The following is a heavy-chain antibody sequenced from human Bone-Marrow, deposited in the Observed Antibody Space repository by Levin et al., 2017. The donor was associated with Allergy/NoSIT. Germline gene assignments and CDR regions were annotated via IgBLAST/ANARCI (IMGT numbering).Heavy chain of an antibody. V-gene: IGHV1-69*13. CDR3: ARARGPKESEAFDL. CDR1: EGTFSNYG. Sequence: ASVKVSCKASEGTFSNYGVNWVRQAPGQGLEWMGGIIPMFATANHAQKFQGRVMVTADESSSTVYMQLSSLTSEDTAVYFCARARGPKESEAFDLWGQGTMVTVSS. J-gene: IGHJ3*01. D-gene: IGHD3-10*01. CDR2: IIPMFATA.